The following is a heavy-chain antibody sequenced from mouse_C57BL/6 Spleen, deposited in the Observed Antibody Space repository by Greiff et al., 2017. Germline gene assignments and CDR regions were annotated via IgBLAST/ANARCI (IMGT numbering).Heavy chain of an antibody. V-gene: IGHV1-82*01. Sequence: QVQLKQSGPELVKPGASVKISCKASGYAFSSSWMNWVKQRPGKGLEWIGRIYPGDGDTNYNGKFKGKATLTADKSSSTAYMQLSSLTSEDSAVYFCARGGGPWYFDVWGTGTTVTVSS. CDR1: GYAFSSSW. CDR2: IYPGDGDT. D-gene: IGHD3-3*01. CDR3: ARGGGPWYFDV. J-gene: IGHJ1*03.